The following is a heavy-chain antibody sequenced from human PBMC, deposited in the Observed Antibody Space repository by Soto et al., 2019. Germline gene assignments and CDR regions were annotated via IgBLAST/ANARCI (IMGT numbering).Heavy chain of an antibody. CDR1: GGSLDYYY. Sequence: QVQLQESGPGVVKASETLSLTCTVSGGSLDYYYWSWVRQTPGKGLEWIGDISDSGGTNYNPSLRSRVTISVDTSKNQFSLKMNSVAAADTAVYYCARDSTTWFPYHGIDVWGQGTTVTVSS. J-gene: IGHJ6*02. CDR3: ARDSTTWFPYHGIDV. D-gene: IGHD2-2*01. CDR2: ISDSGGT. V-gene: IGHV4-59*01.